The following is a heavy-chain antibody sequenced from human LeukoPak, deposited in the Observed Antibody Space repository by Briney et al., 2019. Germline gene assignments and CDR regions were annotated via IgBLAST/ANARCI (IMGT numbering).Heavy chain of an antibody. V-gene: IGHV4-4*02. J-gene: IGHJ6*03. Sequence: SETLSLTCAVSGGSISSSNWWSWVRQPPGKGLEWIGEIYHSGSTNYNPSLKSRVTISVDKSKNQFSLKLSSVTAADTAVYYCARRVTTSSYYYYYYMDVWGKGTTVTVSS. CDR1: GGSISSSNW. CDR3: ARRVTTSSYYYYYYMDV. D-gene: IGHD4-11*01. CDR2: IYHSGST.